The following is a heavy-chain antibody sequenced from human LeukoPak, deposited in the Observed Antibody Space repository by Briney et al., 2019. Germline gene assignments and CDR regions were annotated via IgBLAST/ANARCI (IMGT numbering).Heavy chain of an antibody. CDR2: IREDGGET. D-gene: IGHD2-21*01. J-gene: IGHJ4*02. CDR1: GFSLSGDW. Sequence: GSLRLSCVGSGFSLSGDWMTWVRQAPGTGLEWVANIREDGGETYYVDSVKGRFTISRDNAKNSLYLQMNNLRVEDTAVYFCARPVNRLFLFWGPGTLVTVSS. V-gene: IGHV3-7*01. CDR3: ARPVNRLFLF.